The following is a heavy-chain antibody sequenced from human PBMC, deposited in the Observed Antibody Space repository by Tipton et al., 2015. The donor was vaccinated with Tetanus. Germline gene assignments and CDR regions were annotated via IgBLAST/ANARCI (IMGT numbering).Heavy chain of an antibody. V-gene: IGHV4-34*01. CDR2: INHSGST. J-gene: IGHJ5*02. D-gene: IGHD6-19*01. CDR3: ASLIEPYSSGWRNWFDA. Sequence: TLSLTCAVYGGSFNHYFWSWIRQPPGKGLEWIGEINHSGSTNYNPSLKSRVTISVDTSKNQFSLSLTSVTAADTAMYYCASLIEPYSSGWRNWFDAWGQGSLVTVSS. CDR1: GGSFNHYF.